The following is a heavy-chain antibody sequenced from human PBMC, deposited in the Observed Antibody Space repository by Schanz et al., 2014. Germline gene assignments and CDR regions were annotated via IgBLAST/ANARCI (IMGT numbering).Heavy chain of an antibody. D-gene: IGHD3-9*01. Sequence: QAQLVESGGGVVQPGRSLRLSCVASGFTFSSYGMHWVRQAPGKGLEWVAVIWYDENNKYYADSVKGRFTISRDNAKNTLYLQMNSLRAEDTAVYYCARDSRPNYDFLTAYYSSDYWGQGTQVTVSS. CDR1: GFTFSSYG. CDR3: ARDSRPNYDFLTAYYSSDY. CDR2: IWYDENNK. J-gene: IGHJ4*02. V-gene: IGHV3-33*01.